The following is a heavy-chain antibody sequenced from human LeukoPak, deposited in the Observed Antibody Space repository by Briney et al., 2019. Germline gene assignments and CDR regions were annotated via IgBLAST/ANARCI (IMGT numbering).Heavy chain of an antibody. V-gene: IGHV4-39*01. CDR1: GGSISSSSYY. Sequence: SETLSLTCTVSGGSISSSSYYWGWIRQPPGTGLEWIGSIYYSGSTYYNPSLKSRVTISVDTSKNQFSLKLSSVTAADTAVYYCARTQAIVVVTAIRTTYFDYWGQGTLVTVSS. CDR2: IYYSGST. J-gene: IGHJ4*02. D-gene: IGHD2-21*02. CDR3: ARTQAIVVVTAIRTTYFDY.